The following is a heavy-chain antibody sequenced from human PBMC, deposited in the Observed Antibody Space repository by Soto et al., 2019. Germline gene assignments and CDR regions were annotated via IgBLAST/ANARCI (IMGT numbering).Heavy chain of an antibody. CDR1: GGSVSSGRYY. J-gene: IGHJ5*01. D-gene: IGHD6-6*01. V-gene: IGHV4-61*01. CDR2: IYYSGLT. CDR3: VRTLTSPRRFDS. Sequence: QVQLQESGPGLVKPSETLSLTCTVSGGSVSSGRYYWSWIRQPPGKGLEWIGYIYYSGLTHYSPSLKSRGAISIDTSKNQFSLILSSVTAADTAVYYCVRTLTSPRRFDSWGQGTLLTVSS.